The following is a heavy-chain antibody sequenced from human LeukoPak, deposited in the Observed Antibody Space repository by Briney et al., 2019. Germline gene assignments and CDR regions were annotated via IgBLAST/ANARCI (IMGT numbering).Heavy chain of an antibody. D-gene: IGHD5-12*01. CDR2: IYSGGST. J-gene: IGHJ3*02. Sequence: PGGSLRLSCAASGFTVSSNYMSWVRQAPGKGLEWVSVIYSGGSTYYADSVKGRFTISRDSSKNTLYLQMNSLRAEDTAVYYCASTWLDAFDIWGQGTMVTVSS. CDR3: ASTWLDAFDI. V-gene: IGHV3-53*01. CDR1: GFTVSSNY.